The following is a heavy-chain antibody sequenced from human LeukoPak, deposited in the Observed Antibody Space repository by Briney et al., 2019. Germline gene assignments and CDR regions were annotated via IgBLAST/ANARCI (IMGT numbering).Heavy chain of an antibody. CDR2: IKSKTDGGTT. D-gene: IGHD2-2*01. J-gene: IGHJ6*03. CDR3: TTEVFDARGLMDV. Sequence: KPGGSLRLSCAASGFTFSNAWMSWVRQAPGKGLEWVGRIKSKTDGGTTDYAAPLKSRFTISRHYSKNTLYLQMNSLKTADTAVYYCTTEVFDARGLMDVWGKGTTVTVSS. V-gene: IGHV3-15*01. CDR1: GFTFSNAW.